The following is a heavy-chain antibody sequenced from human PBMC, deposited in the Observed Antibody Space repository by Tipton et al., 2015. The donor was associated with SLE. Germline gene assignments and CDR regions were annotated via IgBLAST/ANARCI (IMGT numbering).Heavy chain of an antibody. Sequence: PGLVKPSETLSLTCTVSGGSISTYYWSWIRQPPGKGLEWFGYIYFSGSTNYNPSLKSRVTISVDTSKNQFSLKLSSVTAADTAVYYCARHMITGGEFDYWGQGTLVTVSS. CDR3: ARHMITGGEFDY. D-gene: IGHD3-16*01. V-gene: IGHV4-59*08. CDR2: IYFSGST. CDR1: GGSISTYY. J-gene: IGHJ4*02.